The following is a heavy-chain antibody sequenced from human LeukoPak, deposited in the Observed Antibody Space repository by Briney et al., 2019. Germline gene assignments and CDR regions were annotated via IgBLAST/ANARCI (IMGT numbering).Heavy chain of an antibody. D-gene: IGHD1-26*01. Sequence: PGGSLRLSCVASGFTFSSYGMHWVRQAPGKGLEWVAVISYDGSNKYYADSVKGRFTISRDNSKNTLYLQMNSLRAEDTAVYYCAKDSGPAYSGSYLFDYWGQGTLVTVSS. V-gene: IGHV3-30*18. CDR2: ISYDGSNK. J-gene: IGHJ4*02. CDR1: GFTFSSYG. CDR3: AKDSGPAYSGSYLFDY.